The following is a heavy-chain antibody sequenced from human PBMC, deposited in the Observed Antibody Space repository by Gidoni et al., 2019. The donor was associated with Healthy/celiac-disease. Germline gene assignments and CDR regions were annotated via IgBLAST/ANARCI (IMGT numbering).Heavy chain of an antibody. V-gene: IGHV3-7*01. CDR1: GFTFSSYW. Sequence: EVQLVESGGGLVQPGGSLRLSCAASGFTFSSYWMSWVRQAPGKGLEWVANIKQDGSEKYYVDSVKGRFTISRDNAKNSLYLQMNSLRAEDTAVYYCARGSDAFGGYPGAFDYWGQGTLVTVSS. CDR2: IKQDGSEK. CDR3: ARGSDAFGGYPGAFDY. D-gene: IGHD2-15*01. J-gene: IGHJ4*02.